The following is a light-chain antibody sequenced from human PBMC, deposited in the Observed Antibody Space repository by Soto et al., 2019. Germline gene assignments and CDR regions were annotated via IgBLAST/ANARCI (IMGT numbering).Light chain of an antibody. CDR3: QQYGSSPPLT. J-gene: IGKJ4*01. V-gene: IGKV3-20*01. CDR2: GAS. CDR1: QSVSSSY. Sequence: EIVLTQSPGTLSLSPGERATLSCRASQSVSSSYLAWYQQKPGQAPRLLIYGASSRATGIPDRFSGSGSGTAFTLNISRLEPEDFAVYYCQQYGSSPPLTFGGGTKVEIK.